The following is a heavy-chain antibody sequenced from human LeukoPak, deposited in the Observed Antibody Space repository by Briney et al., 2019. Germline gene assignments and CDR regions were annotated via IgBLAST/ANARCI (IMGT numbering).Heavy chain of an antibody. CDR2: IKSKTDGGTT. CDR1: GFTFSYAW. D-gene: IGHD6-6*01. CDR3: AKAYSSSGGYFYYMDV. V-gene: IGHV3-15*01. Sequence: GGSLRLSCAASGFTFSYAWMTWVRQAPGRGLEWVGRIKSKTDGGTTDYAAPVKGRFTISRDDSKNTLYLQMNSLRAEDTAIYYCAKAYSSSGGYFYYMDVWGKGTTVTVSS. J-gene: IGHJ6*03.